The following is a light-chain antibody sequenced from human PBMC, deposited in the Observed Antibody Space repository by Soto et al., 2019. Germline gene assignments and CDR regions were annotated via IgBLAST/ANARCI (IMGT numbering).Light chain of an antibody. Sequence: DIQMTQSPSTLSASVGDRVTITCRASQSINSWLAWYQQKPGKAPKLLIYKASTLENEVPSRFSGSESGTEFTLTINYLPPDDFATYYCQQYDTYPWTFGLGNKVEIK. CDR2: KAS. CDR1: QSINSW. V-gene: IGKV1-5*03. J-gene: IGKJ1*01. CDR3: QQYDTYPWT.